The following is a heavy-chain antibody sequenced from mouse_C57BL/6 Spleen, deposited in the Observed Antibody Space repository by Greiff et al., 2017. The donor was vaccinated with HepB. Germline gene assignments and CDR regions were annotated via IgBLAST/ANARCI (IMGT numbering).Heavy chain of an antibody. CDR1: GYTFTDYN. J-gene: IGHJ4*01. CDR2: INPNNGGT. Sequence: VHVKQSGPELVKPGASVKIPCKASGYTFTDYNMDWVKQSHGKSLEWIGDINPNNGGTIYNQKFKGKATLTVDKSSSTAYMELRSLTSEDTAVYYCARGRDYAYAMDYWGQGTSVTVSS. D-gene: IGHD2-4*01. CDR3: ARGRDYAYAMDY. V-gene: IGHV1-18*01.